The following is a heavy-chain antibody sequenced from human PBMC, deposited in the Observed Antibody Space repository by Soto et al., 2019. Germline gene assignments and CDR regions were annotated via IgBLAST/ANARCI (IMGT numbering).Heavy chain of an antibody. CDR3: AIPAVRDFLVNDY. Sequence: GESLKISCQGSGYSGIYTFGKHWIGWVRQMPGKGLEWMGIIYLRDSDTRYSPSFEGQVTISADKSISTAYLQWSSLKASDTASYYCAIPAVRDFLVNDYWGQGTPV. CDR1: GYSGIYTFGKHW. D-gene: IGHD3-10*01. V-gene: IGHV5-51*01. CDR2: IYLRDSDT. J-gene: IGHJ4*02.